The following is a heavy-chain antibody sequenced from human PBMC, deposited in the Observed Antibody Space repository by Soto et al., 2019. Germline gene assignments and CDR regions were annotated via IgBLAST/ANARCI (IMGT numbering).Heavy chain of an antibody. Sequence: ASETLSLTCTVSGGSISSSSYYWGWIRQPPGKGLEWIGSIYYSGSTYYNPSLKSRVTISVDTSKNQFSLKLSSVTAADTAVYYCARHIGNVVWFGESYYFDYWGQGTLVTVSS. CDR3: ARHIGNVVWFGESYYFDY. CDR2: IYYSGST. J-gene: IGHJ4*02. D-gene: IGHD3-10*01. V-gene: IGHV4-39*01. CDR1: GGSISSSSYY.